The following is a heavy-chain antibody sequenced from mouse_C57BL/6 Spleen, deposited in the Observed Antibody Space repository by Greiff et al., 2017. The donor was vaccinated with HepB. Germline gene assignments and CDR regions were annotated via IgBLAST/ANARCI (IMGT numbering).Heavy chain of an antibody. J-gene: IGHJ3*01. Sequence: QVQLQQSGAELVMPGASVKLSCKASGYTFTSYWMHWVKQRPGQGLEWIGEIDPSDSYTNYNQKFKGKSTLTVDKSSSTAYMQLSSLTSEDSAVYYCARSGSSYLAYWGQGTLVTVSA. D-gene: IGHD1-1*01. CDR1: GYTFTSYW. V-gene: IGHV1-69*01. CDR2: IDPSDSYT. CDR3: ARSGSSYLAY.